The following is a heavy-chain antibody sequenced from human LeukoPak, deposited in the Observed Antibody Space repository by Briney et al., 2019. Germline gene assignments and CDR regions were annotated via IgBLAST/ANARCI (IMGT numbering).Heavy chain of an antibody. D-gene: IGHD1-26*01. V-gene: IGHV3-48*04. Sequence: GGSLRLSCAASGFTFSSYSMNWVRQAPGKGLEWVSYISSSSSTIYYADSVKGRFTISRDNAKNSLYLQMNSLRAEDTAVYYCARDNGRDAFDIWGQGTMVTVSS. CDR2: ISSSSSTI. CDR3: ARDNGRDAFDI. J-gene: IGHJ3*02. CDR1: GFTFSSYS.